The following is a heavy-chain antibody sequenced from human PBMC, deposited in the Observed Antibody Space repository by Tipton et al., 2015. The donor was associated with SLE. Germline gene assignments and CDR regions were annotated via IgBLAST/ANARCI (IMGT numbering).Heavy chain of an antibody. CDR3: AIRSYSHFDY. J-gene: IGHJ4*02. CDR1: GDSITTTNYF. CDR2: INHSGST. D-gene: IGHD2-21*01. Sequence: TLSLTCSVSGDSITTTNYFWGWIRQPPGKGLEWIGEINHSGSTNYNPSPKSRVTISVDTSKNQFSLKLSSVTAADTAVYYCAIRSYSHFDYWGQGTLVTVSS. V-gene: IGHV4-39*07.